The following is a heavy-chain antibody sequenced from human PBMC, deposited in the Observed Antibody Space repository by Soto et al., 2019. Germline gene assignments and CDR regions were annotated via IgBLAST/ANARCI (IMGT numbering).Heavy chain of an antibody. CDR2: IDYSGST. CDR3: ARDYDSSGDY. V-gene: IGHV4-39*01. Sequence: QLQLQESGPGLVKPSETLSLTCTVSGGSISTSSYYWGWIRQPPGTGLEWIGSIDYSGSTYYNPSLKSRVTISVDTSKHQFSLKLSSVTAADTAVYYCARDYDSSGDYWGQGTLVTVSS. D-gene: IGHD3-22*01. CDR1: GGSISTSSYY. J-gene: IGHJ4*02.